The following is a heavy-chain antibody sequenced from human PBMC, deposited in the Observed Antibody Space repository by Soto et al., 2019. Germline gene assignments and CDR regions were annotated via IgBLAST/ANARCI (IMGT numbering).Heavy chain of an antibody. CDR1: GGSISGYY. Sequence: PWETLSLTCNVSGGSISGYYWSWIRQPPGKGLEYIGYIYYRGSTNYNPSLESRVTMSVDTSRNQFSLKVNSVTAADTAVYYCARQQLLPFYYALDVWGQGTTVTVSS. J-gene: IGHJ6*02. CDR2: IYYRGST. V-gene: IGHV4-59*01. D-gene: IGHD6-13*01. CDR3: ARQQLLPFYYALDV.